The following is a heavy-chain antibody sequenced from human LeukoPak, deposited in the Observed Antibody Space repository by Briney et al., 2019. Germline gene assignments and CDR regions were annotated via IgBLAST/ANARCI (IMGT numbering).Heavy chain of an antibody. CDR2: IYYSGST. CDR1: GGSISSYY. V-gene: IGHV4-59*12. J-gene: IGHJ4*02. D-gene: IGHD1-20*01. Sequence: SETLSLTCTVSGGSISSYYWSWIRQPPGKGLEWIGYIYYSGSTNYNPSLKSRVTISVDTSKNQFSLKLSSVTAADTAVYYCARKTVRVTGTDFDYWGQGTLVTVSS. CDR3: ARKTVRVTGTDFDY.